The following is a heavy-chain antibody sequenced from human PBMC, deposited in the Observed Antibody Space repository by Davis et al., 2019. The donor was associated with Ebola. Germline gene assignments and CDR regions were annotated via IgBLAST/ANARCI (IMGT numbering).Heavy chain of an antibody. CDR3: AKDPYGVAAAANWYFDL. V-gene: IGHV3-23*01. CDR2: ISGSGGST. Sequence: GESLKISCAASGFTFSSYAMSWVRQAPGKGLEWVSAISGSGGSTYYADSVKGRFTISRDNSKNTLYLQMNSLRAEDTAVYYCAKDPYGVAAAANWYFDLWGRGTLVTVSS. D-gene: IGHD6-13*01. J-gene: IGHJ2*01. CDR1: GFTFSSYA.